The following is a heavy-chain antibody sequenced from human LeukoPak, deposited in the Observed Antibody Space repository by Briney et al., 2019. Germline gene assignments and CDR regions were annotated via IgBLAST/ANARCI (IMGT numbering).Heavy chain of an antibody. CDR2: INPSGGST. CDR3: ARGPSRTAAAGAPYYYYYYMDV. D-gene: IGHD6-13*01. CDR1: GYTFTSYY. V-gene: IGHV1-46*01. J-gene: IGHJ6*03. Sequence: ASVKVSCKASGYTFTSYYMHWVRQAAGQGLEWMGIINPSGGSTSYAQKFQGRVTMTRDMSTSAVYMELSSLRSEDTAVYYCARGPSRTAAAGAPYYYYYYMDVWGKGTTVTVSS.